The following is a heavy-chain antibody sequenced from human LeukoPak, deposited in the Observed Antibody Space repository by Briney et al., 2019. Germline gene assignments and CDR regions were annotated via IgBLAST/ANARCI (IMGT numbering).Heavy chain of an antibody. V-gene: IGHV4-30-2*01. CDR1: GGSVSSSGFY. J-gene: IGHJ3*02. CDR2: IYHSGST. D-gene: IGHD6-13*01. Sequence: SSETLSLTCTVSGGSVSSSGFYWGWIRQPPGKGLEWIGYIYHSGSTYYNPSLKSRVTISVDRSKNQFSLKLSSVTAADTAVYYCARGGAPMYSSSLGSDAFDIWGQGTMVTVSS. CDR3: ARGGAPMYSSSLGSDAFDI.